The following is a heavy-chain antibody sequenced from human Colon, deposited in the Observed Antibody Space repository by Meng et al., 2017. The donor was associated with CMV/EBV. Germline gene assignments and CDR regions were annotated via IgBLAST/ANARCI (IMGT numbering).Heavy chain of an antibody. CDR2: ISSGGDSK. CDR1: GFTFSSYE. Sequence: GGSLRLSCAASGFTFSSYEMAWVRQAPGKGLEWVSYISSGGDSKYYADSVKGRFTISRDNAKNSLFLQMNGLRAEDTAVYYCARDLYCNSRNCPYGMDVWSQGTTVTVSS. CDR3: ARDLYCNSRNCPYGMDV. J-gene: IGHJ6*02. D-gene: IGHD2/OR15-2a*01. V-gene: IGHV3-48*03.